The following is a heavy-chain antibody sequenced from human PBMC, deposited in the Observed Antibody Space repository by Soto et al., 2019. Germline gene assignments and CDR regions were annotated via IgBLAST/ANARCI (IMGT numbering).Heavy chain of an antibody. CDR3: ARVSYDYGDYSEVYWFDP. V-gene: IGHV4-59*01. Sequence: SETMSLTCTVSGGSISSYYWSWIRQPPGKGLEWIGYIYYSGSTNYNPSLKSRVTISVDTSKNQFSLKLSSVTAADTAVYYCARVSYDYGDYSEVYWFDPWGQGTLVTVSS. D-gene: IGHD4-17*01. CDR1: GGSISSYY. J-gene: IGHJ5*02. CDR2: IYYSGST.